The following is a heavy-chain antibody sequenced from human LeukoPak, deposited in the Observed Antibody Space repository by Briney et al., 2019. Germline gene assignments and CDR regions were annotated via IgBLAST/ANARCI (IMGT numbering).Heavy chain of an antibody. Sequence: SETLSLTCTVSGGSISSSSYYWGWIRQPPGKGLEWIGSIYYSGSTYYNPSLKSRVTISVDTSKNQFSLKLSSVTAADTAVYYCARGAAGYSYGWGQGTLVTVSS. V-gene: IGHV4-39*01. CDR2: IYYSGST. CDR3: ARGAAGYSYG. CDR1: GGSISSSSYY. J-gene: IGHJ4*02. D-gene: IGHD5-18*01.